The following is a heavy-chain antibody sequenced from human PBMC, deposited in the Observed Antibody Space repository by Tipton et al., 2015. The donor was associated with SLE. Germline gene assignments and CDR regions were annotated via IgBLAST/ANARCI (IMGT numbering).Heavy chain of an antibody. J-gene: IGHJ5*02. CDR2: ISSSGTVI. CDR3: VRDYEFRLGRFDP. Sequence: GSLRLSCAASEFTFTTYEINWVRQAPGKGLEWVSSISSSGTVIYYADSVKGRFTISRDNAKNTLYLQMNSLRAEDTAVYYCVRDYEFRLGRFDPWGQGALVTVSS. V-gene: IGHV3-48*03. CDR1: EFTFTTYE. D-gene: IGHD3/OR15-3a*01.